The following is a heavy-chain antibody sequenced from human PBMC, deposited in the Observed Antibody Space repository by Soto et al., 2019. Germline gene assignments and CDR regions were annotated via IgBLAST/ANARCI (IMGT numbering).Heavy chain of an antibody. J-gene: IGHJ4*02. CDR1: GGSISTVDYW. D-gene: IGHD7-27*01. Sequence: QVQRQESGPGLLMPSQTLSLTWTVSGGSISTVDYWWSWIRQSPDMGLEWIGHIYDGGRTYNNPSLESRVTMSVDTSKSQLSLTLSSVSAADTAVYYCARGPSGDKVDSWGQGTLVTVSS. CDR2: IYDGGRT. CDR3: ARGPSGDKVDS. V-gene: IGHV4-30-4*01.